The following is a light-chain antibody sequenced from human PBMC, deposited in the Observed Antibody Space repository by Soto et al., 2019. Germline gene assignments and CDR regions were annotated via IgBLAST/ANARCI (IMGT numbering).Light chain of an antibody. J-gene: IGKJ4*01. Sequence: DVQMTQSPSSLSASVGDSVTITCRASQSVFNHLSWFQQRPGKGPKLLIYDASSLHAGVPSRFSGSGYGTDFTLTISTVQPEDSAIYYCHQGSSTPLTFGGGTRVEL. V-gene: IGKV1-39*01. CDR2: DAS. CDR1: QSVFNH. CDR3: HQGSSTPLT.